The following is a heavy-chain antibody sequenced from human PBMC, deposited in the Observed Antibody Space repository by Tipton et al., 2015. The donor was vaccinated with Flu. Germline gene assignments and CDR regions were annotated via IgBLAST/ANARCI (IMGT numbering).Heavy chain of an antibody. CDR2: IYHSGST. J-gene: IGHJ4*02. V-gene: IGHV4-38-2*02. Sequence: TLSLTCAVSGYSISSGYYWGWIRQPPGKGLEWIGSIYHSGSTYYNPSLKSRVTISVDTSKNQFSLMLSSVTAADTAVYYCAREAGADYFDYWGQGTLVTVSS. CDR3: AREAGADYFDY. CDR1: GYSISSGYY.